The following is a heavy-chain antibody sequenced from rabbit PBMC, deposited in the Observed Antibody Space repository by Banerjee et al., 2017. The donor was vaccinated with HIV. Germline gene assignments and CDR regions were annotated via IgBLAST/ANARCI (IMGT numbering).Heavy chain of an antibody. CDR1: GFSFSSSYY. J-gene: IGHJ6*01. D-gene: IGHD8-1*01. CDR3: ASRAGTSLEGLDL. V-gene: IGHV1S40*01. CDR2: IYDGDGST. Sequence: QSLEESGGDLVKPEGSLTLTCTASGFSFSSSYYMCWVRQAPGKGLEWIGCIYDGDGSTYYASWVNGRFTISKTSSTTVTLQMTSLTAADTATYFCASRAGTSLEGLDLWGPGTLVTVS.